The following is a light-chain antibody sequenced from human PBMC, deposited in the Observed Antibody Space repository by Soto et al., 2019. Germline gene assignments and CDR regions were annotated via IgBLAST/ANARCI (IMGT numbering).Light chain of an antibody. CDR3: QQYGRSPTWT. V-gene: IGKV3-20*01. Sequence: EIVLTQSPVTLSLSPGERATLPCRGIQTISGTYLAWYQQKPGQAPRLLIYSSSSRAAGVSDRFSGSGSGTDFSLTISRLEPEDFAMYYCQQYGRSPTWTFGQGTKVDIK. J-gene: IGKJ1*01. CDR1: QTISGTY. CDR2: SSS.